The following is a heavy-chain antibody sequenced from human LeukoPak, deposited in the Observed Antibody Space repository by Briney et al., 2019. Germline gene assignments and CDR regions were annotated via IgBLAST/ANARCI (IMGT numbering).Heavy chain of an antibody. J-gene: IGHJ4*02. CDR2: IHSDGSRT. CDR1: GFTFSNYW. CDR3: ARGGAQWLVLFDY. Sequence: PGGSLRLSCAASGFTFSNYWMHWVRQAPGKGLVWVSRIHSDGSRTNYADSVKGRFTISSDNAKNTLYLQMNSLRAEDTAVYCCARGGAQWLVLFDYWGQGTLVTVSS. D-gene: IGHD6-19*01. V-gene: IGHV3-74*01.